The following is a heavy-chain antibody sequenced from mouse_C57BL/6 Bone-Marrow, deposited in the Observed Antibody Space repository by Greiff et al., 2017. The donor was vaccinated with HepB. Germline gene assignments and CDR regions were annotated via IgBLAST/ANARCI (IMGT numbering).Heavy chain of an antibody. V-gene: IGHV1-76*01. CDR1: GYTFTDYY. J-gene: IGHJ2*01. Sequence: QVQLQQSGAELVRPGASVKLSCKASGYTFTDYYINWVKQRPGQGLEWIARIYPGSGNTNYNEKFKGKATLTAEKSSSTAYMQLSSLTSEDSAVYYCGRRGYFDYWGQGTTLTVSS. CDR3: GRRGYFDY. CDR2: IYPGSGNT.